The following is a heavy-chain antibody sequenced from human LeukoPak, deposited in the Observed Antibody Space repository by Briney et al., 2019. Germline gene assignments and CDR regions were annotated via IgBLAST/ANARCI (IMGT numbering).Heavy chain of an antibody. CDR3: ARVNYYYDYVWGSYRYGTFDY. V-gene: IGHV4-39*07. CDR2: IYYSGST. CDR1: GGSISSSSYY. J-gene: IGHJ4*02. D-gene: IGHD3-16*02. Sequence: SETLSLTCTVSGGSISSSSYYWGWIRQPPGKGLEWIGSIYYSGSTYYNPSLKSRVTISVDKSKNQFSLKLSSVTAADTAVYYCARVNYYYDYVWGSYRYGTFDYWGQGTLVTVSS.